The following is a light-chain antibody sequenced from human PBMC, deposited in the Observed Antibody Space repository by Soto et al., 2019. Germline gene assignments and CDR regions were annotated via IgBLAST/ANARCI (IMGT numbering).Light chain of an antibody. CDR2: DAS. V-gene: IGKV3-15*01. CDR3: QQYSKWPRT. J-gene: IGKJ1*01. CDR1: QSISTT. Sequence: EIEMTQSPATLSVSPGERATLSCRASQSISTTLAWYQQKPGQAPRLLFYDASTRASGIPARFRGSGSGTEFTLTISSLQSEDFAVYYCQQYSKWPRTFGQGTKVEIK.